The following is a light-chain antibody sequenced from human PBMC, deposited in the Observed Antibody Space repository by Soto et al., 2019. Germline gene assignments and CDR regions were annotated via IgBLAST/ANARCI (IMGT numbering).Light chain of an antibody. CDR1: QSISTY. CDR2: AAS. Sequence: DIQMTQSPSSLSASVGDRVTITCRASQSISTYLNWYQHKPGRAPNLLIYAASSLQSGVPSRFSGSGSGTDFTLTISSLQPADFATYYCQQTYSTPPTFGQGTKVDIK. J-gene: IGKJ1*01. V-gene: IGKV1-39*01. CDR3: QQTYSTPPT.